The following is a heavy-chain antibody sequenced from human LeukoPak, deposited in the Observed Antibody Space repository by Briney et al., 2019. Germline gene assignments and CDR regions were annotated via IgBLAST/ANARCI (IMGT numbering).Heavy chain of an antibody. D-gene: IGHD5-24*01. CDR3: AKEYNGYNGVFDY. J-gene: IGHJ4*02. Sequence: GGSLRLSCAASGFIFSTYSMDWVRQAPGKGLEWVSSLTDGGSYIYYADSVKGRFTISRDNAKNSLYLQMNSLRAEDTAVYYCAKEYNGYNGVFDYWGQGTLVTVSS. CDR2: LTDGGSYI. V-gene: IGHV3-21*01. CDR1: GFIFSTYS.